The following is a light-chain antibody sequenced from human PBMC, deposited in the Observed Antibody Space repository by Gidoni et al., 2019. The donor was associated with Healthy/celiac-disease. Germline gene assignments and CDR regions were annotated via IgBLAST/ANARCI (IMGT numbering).Light chain of an antibody. CDR1: QSISSY. J-gene: IGKJ1*01. CDR2: AAS. V-gene: IGKV1-39*01. CDR3: QQSYSTTWT. Sequence: DIQMTHSPSSLSASVGDRVTITCRASQSISSYLNWYQQKPGKAPKLLIYAASSLQSGVPSRFSGSGSGTDFTLTISSLQPEDFATYYCQQSYSTTWTFGQXTKVEIK.